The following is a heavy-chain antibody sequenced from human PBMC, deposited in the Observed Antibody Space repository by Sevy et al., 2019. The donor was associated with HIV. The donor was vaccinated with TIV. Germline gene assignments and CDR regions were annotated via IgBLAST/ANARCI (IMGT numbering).Heavy chain of an antibody. J-gene: IGHJ3*02. CDR2: LNPNCGGT. V-gene: IGHV1-2*02. CDR3: ARVRGPYYYDSSGYYPLGYAFDI. D-gene: IGHD3-22*01. Sequence: ASVKVSCKASGYTFTGYYMHWVRQAPGQGLEWMGWLNPNCGGTNCAQKFQGRVTMTRDTSISTAYMELSRLRSDDTAVYYCARVRGPYYYDSSGYYPLGYAFDIWDQGTMVTVSS. CDR1: GYTFTGYY.